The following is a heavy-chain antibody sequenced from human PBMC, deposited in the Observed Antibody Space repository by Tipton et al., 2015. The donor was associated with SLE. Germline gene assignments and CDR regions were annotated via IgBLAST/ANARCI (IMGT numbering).Heavy chain of an antibody. CDR3: GRQLDLTGDIDY. D-gene: IGHD7-27*01. CDR2: IYPGDSDT. Sequence: VQLVQSGAEVKKPGESLKISCKGFGYSFSDYWIGWVRQMPGKGLEWMGIIYPGDSDTRYSPSFQGQVTMSVDKSISTAYLQWSGLKASDTAMYYCGRQLDLTGDIDYWGQGTLVTVSS. V-gene: IGHV5-51*01. J-gene: IGHJ4*02. CDR1: GYSFSDYW.